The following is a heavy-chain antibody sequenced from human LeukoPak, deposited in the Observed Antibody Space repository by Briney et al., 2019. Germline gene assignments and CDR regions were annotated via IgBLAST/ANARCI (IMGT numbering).Heavy chain of an antibody. D-gene: IGHD3-3*01. CDR3: ARDLGKITIFGVVITSLEIDY. V-gene: IGHV1-2*02. J-gene: IGHJ4*02. Sequence: GASVKVSCKASGYTFTGYYMHWVRQAPGQGLEWMGWINPNSVGTNYAQKFQGRVTMTRDTSISTAYMELSRLRSDDTAVYYCARDLGKITIFGVVITSLEIDYWGQGTLVTVSS. CDR1: GYTFTGYY. CDR2: INPNSVGT.